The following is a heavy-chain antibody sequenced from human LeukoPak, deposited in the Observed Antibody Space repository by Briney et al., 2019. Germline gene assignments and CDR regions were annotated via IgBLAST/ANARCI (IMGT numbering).Heavy chain of an antibody. CDR1: GFTFSSYA. CDR2: ISYDGSNK. Sequence: GGSLRLSCAASGFTFSSYAMHWVRQAPGKGLEWVAVISYDGSNKYYADSVKGRFTISRDNSENTLYLQMNSLRAEDTAVYYCARDPDYYGSGRRGYFDYWGQGTLVTVSS. D-gene: IGHD3-10*01. J-gene: IGHJ4*02. V-gene: IGHV3-30-3*01. CDR3: ARDPDYYGSGRRGYFDY.